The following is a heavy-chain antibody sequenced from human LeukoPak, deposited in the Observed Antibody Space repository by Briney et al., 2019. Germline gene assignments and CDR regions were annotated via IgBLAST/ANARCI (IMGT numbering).Heavy chain of an antibody. CDR2: ISYDGTDT. V-gene: IGHV3-30*18. CDR1: GFSFGSCG. J-gene: IGHJ4*02. CDR3: AKRRYSSVSIDY. Sequence: GGSLRLSCAASGFSFGSCGMHWVRQAPGKGLEWVAVISYDGTDTYYASSLKGRFTISRDNSKNTVFLQMNSLRAEDTAVYYCAKRRYSSVSIDYWGQGTLVTVSS. D-gene: IGHD6-19*01.